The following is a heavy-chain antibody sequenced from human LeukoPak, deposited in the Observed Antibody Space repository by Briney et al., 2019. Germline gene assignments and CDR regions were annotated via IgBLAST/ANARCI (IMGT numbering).Heavy chain of an antibody. J-gene: IGHJ1*01. D-gene: IGHD3-22*01. Sequence: PGGSLRLSCAASGFTFDDYAIYWVRQAPGKGLEWVSLIIGDGRSTYFADSVKGRFTISRDNSKNSLYLQMNSLRTEDTALYYCAKVYRYYDSSCQHWGQGTLGTVSS. V-gene: IGHV3-43*02. CDR3: AKVYRYYDSSCQH. CDR1: GFTFDDYA. CDR2: IIGDGRST.